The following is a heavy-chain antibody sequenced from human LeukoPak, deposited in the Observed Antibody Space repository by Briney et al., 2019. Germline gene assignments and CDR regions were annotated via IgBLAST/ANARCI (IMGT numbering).Heavy chain of an antibody. CDR2: IRSKVHDSTP. CDR1: GFTFGEYG. CDR3: TRAGGYDNFLDY. Sequence: GEPLKISCTTSGFTFGEYGFNWVRQAPGRGLEWVGFIRSKVHDSTPQYAASVKGRFTISRDDSKDIAYLQMNSLKTEDTAVYYCTRAGGYDNFLDYWGQGTPVTVSS. V-gene: IGHV3-49*04. D-gene: IGHD5-12*01. J-gene: IGHJ4*02.